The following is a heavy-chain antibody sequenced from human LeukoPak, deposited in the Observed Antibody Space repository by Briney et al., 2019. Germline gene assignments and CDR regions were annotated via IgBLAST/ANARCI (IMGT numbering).Heavy chain of an antibody. CDR3: VKDTYYYGSGSYSYFDY. D-gene: IGHD3-10*01. V-gene: IGHV3-30*18. Sequence: GGSLRLSCAASGFTFSSYSMNWVRQAPGKGLEWVAVISYDGSNKYYADSVKGRFTISRDNSKNTLYLQMNSLRAEDTAVYYCVKDTYYYGSGSYSYFDYWGQGTLVTVSS. J-gene: IGHJ4*02. CDR1: GFTFSSYS. CDR2: ISYDGSNK.